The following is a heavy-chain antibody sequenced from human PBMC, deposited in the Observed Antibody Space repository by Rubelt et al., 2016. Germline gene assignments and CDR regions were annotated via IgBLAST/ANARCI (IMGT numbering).Heavy chain of an antibody. Sequence: QVQLQESGPGLVKPSETLSLTCTVSGGSISSYYCSWIRQPPGKGLEWIGYIYYSGSTNYNPSLKSRVPISVDTSKNQFSLKLSSVTAAETAVYYCARSAWIPHYFDYWGQGTLVTVSS. D-gene: IGHD5-12*01. CDR3: ARSAWIPHYFDY. J-gene: IGHJ4*02. CDR1: GGSISSYY. V-gene: IGHV4-59*01. CDR2: IYYSGST.